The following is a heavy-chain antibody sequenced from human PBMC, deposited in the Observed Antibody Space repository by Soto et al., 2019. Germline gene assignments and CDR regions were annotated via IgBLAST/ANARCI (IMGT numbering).Heavy chain of an antibody. CDR1: GYTFTSYD. CDR3: ARGRGNYYDSSGYYYGMDV. V-gene: IGHV1-8*01. J-gene: IGHJ6*02. Sequence: ASVKVSCKASGYTFTSYDINWVRQATGQGLEWMGWMNPNSGNTGYAQKFQGRVTMTRNTSISTAYMELSSPRSEDTAVYYCARGRGNYYDSSGYYYGMDVWGQGTTVTVSS. D-gene: IGHD3-22*01. CDR2: MNPNSGNT.